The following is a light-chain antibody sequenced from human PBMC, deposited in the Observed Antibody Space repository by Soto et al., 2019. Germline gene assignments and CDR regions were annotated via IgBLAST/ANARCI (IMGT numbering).Light chain of an antibody. J-gene: IGLJ3*02. V-gene: IGLV2-14*01. CDR3: FSYTTSSTLV. Sequence: QSALTQPASVSGSPGQSITISCTGTSSDVGGYNYVSWYQQHPAKAPKLMIYEVSNRPSGVSHRFSGSKSGNTASLTISGLHAEYEAAYYCFSYTTSSTLVFGGGTKLTVL. CDR2: EVS. CDR1: SSDVGGYNY.